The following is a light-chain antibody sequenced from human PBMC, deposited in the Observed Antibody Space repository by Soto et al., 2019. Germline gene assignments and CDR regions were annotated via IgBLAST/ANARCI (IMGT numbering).Light chain of an antibody. CDR1: QGISSY. V-gene: IGKV1-9*01. CDR2: AAS. J-gene: IGKJ4*02. Sequence: DIQLTQSPSFLSASVGDRVTITCRASQGISSYLAWYQQKPGKAPKLLIYAASTLQSGVPSRFSGSGSGTEFTLTISSLQPEDFATYCCQQLNTYPLTFGGGTEVEIK. CDR3: QQLNTYPLT.